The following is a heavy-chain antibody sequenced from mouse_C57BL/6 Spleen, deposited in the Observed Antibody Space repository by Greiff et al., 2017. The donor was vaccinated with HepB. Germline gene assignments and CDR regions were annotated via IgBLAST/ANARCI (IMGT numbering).Heavy chain of an antibody. V-gene: IGHV1-53*01. CDR2: INPSNGGT. CDR3: ARARYYYGSSYGAMDY. Sequence: VQLQQPGTELVKPGASVKLSCKASGYTFTSYWMHWVKQRPGQGLEWIGNINPSNGGTNYNEKFKSKATLTVDKSSSTAYMQLSSLTSEDSAVYYCARARYYYGSSYGAMDYWGQGTSVTVSS. D-gene: IGHD1-1*01. J-gene: IGHJ4*01. CDR1: GYTFTSYW.